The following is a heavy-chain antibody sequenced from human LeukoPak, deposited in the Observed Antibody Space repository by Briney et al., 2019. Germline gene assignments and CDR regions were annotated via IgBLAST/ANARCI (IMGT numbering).Heavy chain of an antibody. D-gene: IGHD3-22*01. J-gene: IGHJ4*02. CDR3: AKDQVWIVVGSFDY. CDR1: GFPFSSYA. V-gene: IGHV3-23*01. Sequence: GGSLRLSCAASGFPFSSYAMSWVRQAPGKGLEWVPGISGSGGSTYYADSVKGRFTISRDNSKNTLYLQMTSLRAEDTAVYYCAKDQVWIVVGSFDYWGQGTLVTVSS. CDR2: ISGSGGST.